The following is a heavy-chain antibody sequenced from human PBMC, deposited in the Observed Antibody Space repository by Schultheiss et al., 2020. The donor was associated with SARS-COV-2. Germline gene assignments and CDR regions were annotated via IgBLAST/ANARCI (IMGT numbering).Heavy chain of an antibody. CDR3: VRDSDSSGYWGWFDP. D-gene: IGHD3-22*01. CDR1: GGSISSGGYY. CDR2: IYYSGST. V-gene: IGHV4-31*03. Sequence: SETLSLTCTVSGGSISSGGYYWSWIRQPPGKGLEWIGYIYYSGSTYYNPSLRSRLTISVDTSKNQFSLKLSSVTAADTAVYYCVRDSDSSGYWGWFDPWGQGTLVTVSS. J-gene: IGHJ5*02.